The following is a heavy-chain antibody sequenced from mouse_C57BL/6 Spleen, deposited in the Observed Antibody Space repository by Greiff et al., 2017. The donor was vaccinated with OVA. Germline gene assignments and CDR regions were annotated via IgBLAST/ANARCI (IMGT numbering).Heavy chain of an antibody. CDR3: ARSEGIITTVYFDY. D-gene: IGHD1-1*01. CDR1: GYTFTSYW. Sequence: VQLQQPGAELVKPGASVKLSCKASGYTFTSYWMHWVKQRPGQGLEWIGMIHPNSGSTNYNEKFKSKATLTVDKSSSTAYMQLSSLTSEDSAVYYCARSEGIITTVYFDYWGQGTTLTVSS. V-gene: IGHV1-64*01. J-gene: IGHJ2*01. CDR2: IHPNSGST.